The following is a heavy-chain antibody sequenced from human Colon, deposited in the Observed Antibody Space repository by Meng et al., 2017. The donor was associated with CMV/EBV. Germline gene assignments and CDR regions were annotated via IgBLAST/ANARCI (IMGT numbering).Heavy chain of an antibody. V-gene: IGHV4-4*02. Sequence: DDVSRSNWWSWVRQSPGKGLEWIGEIYHSGSTNYNPSLKSRVTMSLDKSKNQFSLHLTSVTAADTGVYYCARDREAVAGTVGLYFDYWGQGTLVTVSS. CDR1: DDVSRSNW. J-gene: IGHJ4*02. CDR3: ARDREAVAGTVGLYFDY. D-gene: IGHD6-19*01. CDR2: IYHSGST.